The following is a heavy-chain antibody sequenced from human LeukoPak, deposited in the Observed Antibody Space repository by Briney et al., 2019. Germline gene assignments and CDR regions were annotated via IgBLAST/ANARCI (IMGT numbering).Heavy chain of an antibody. D-gene: IGHD3-3*01. CDR2: ISSSSSTI. V-gene: IGHV3-48*04. CDR1: GFTFSSYS. Sequence: PGGSLRLSCAASGFTFSSYSMNWVRQAPGKGLEWVSYISSSSSTIYYADSVKGRFTISRDNAKNSLYLQMNSLRAEDTAVYYCARVRVLEWLVQPYYYYYYYMDVWGKGTTVTVSS. J-gene: IGHJ6*03. CDR3: ARVRVLEWLVQPYYYYYYYMDV.